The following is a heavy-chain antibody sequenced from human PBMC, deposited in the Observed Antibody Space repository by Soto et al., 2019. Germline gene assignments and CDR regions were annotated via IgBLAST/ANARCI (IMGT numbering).Heavy chain of an antibody. D-gene: IGHD6-6*01. CDR3: ARSASGAYYYDYAMDV. Sequence: GGSMRLSCAASGFTFSSYSMNWVRQAPGKGLEWVSAISGSGGNTYYADSVKGRFTISRDNSKNTLYLQMNSLRAEDTAVYYCARSASGAYYYDYAMDVWGQGTTVTVSS. CDR2: ISGSGGNT. V-gene: IGHV3-23*01. CDR1: GFTFSSYS. J-gene: IGHJ6*02.